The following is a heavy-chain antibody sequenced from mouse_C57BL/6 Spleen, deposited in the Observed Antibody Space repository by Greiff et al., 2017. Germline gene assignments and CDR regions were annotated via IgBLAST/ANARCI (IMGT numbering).Heavy chain of an antibody. CDR3: ARGWVYYGYDPYYAMDY. V-gene: IGHV1-72*01. J-gene: IGHJ4*01. CDR2: IDPNSGGT. D-gene: IGHD2-2*01. Sequence: QVQLKESGAELVKPGASVKLSCKASGYTFTSYWMHWVKQRPGRGLEWIGRIDPNSGGTKYNEKFKSKATLTVDKPSSTAYMQLSSLTSEASAVYYCARGWVYYGYDPYYAMDYWGQGTSVTVSS. CDR1: GYTFTSYW.